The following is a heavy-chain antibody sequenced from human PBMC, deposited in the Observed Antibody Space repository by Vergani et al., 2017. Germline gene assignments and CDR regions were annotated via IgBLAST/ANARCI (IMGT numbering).Heavy chain of an antibody. Sequence: EVQLVESGGGLVQPGRSLRLSCAASGFTFDDYAMHWVRQAPGKGLEWVSGISWNSGSIGYADSVKGRFTISRDNAKNSLYLQMNSLRAEDTAVYYCARDRGIFGVVISFDAFDIWGQGTMVTVSS. CDR1: GFTFDDYA. CDR2: ISWNSGSI. CDR3: ARDRGIFGVVISFDAFDI. D-gene: IGHD3-3*01. J-gene: IGHJ3*02. V-gene: IGHV3-9*01.